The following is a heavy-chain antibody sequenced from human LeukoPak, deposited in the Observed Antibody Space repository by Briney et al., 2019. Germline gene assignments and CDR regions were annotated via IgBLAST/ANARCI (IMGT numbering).Heavy chain of an antibody. CDR1: GGSISSGDYY. Sequence: SETLSLTCTVSGGSISSGDYYWSWIRQPPGKGLEWIGYIYYSGSTYYNPSLKSRVTISVDTSKNQFSLKLSSVTAADTAVYYCARSPRGIYDSSGYGDYWGQGTLVTVSS. CDR3: ARSPRGIYDSSGYGDY. V-gene: IGHV4-30-4*01. D-gene: IGHD3-22*01. CDR2: IYYSGST. J-gene: IGHJ4*02.